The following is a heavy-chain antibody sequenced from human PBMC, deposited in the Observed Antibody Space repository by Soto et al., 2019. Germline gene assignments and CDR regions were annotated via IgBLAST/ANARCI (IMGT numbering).Heavy chain of an antibody. D-gene: IGHD6-19*01. Sequence: SLRLSCAGSGFTFSNYAMSWVRQAPGKGLEWVSSITGSGGGTYYADSVKGRFTISRDNSKNTLYLQMNNLRAEDTAVYYCAKDWDIAVAGSDYWGQGTAVTVSS. CDR1: GFTFSNYA. CDR3: AKDWDIAVAGSDY. V-gene: IGHV3-23*01. J-gene: IGHJ4*02. CDR2: ITGSGGGT.